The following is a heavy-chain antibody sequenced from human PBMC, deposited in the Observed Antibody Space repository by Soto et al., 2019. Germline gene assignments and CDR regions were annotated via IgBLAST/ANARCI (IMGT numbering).Heavy chain of an antibody. Sequence: PGGSLRLSCAASGFTFSSYAMHWVRQAPGKGLEYVSAISSNGGSTYYANSVKGRFTISRDNSKNTLYLQMGSLRAEDMAVYYCARDLAGFWSGYYPIHSWFDPWGQGT. D-gene: IGHD3-3*01. J-gene: IGHJ5*02. CDR3: ARDLAGFWSGYYPIHSWFDP. V-gene: IGHV3-64*01. CDR1: GFTFSSYA. CDR2: ISSNGGST.